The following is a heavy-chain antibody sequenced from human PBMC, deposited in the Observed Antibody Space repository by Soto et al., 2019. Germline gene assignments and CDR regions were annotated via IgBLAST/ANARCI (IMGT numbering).Heavy chain of an antibody. CDR1: CVSISSDSYC. Sequence: SDTLSLTFNVSCVSISSDSYCWACIRHRPGKGLEWIGSIFYSGNTYYNPSLESRVMISVDTSKNRLSLKLSSVTAADTAVYYCARSALGLATLKILEYWSQGTPVTVSS. J-gene: IGHJ4*02. D-gene: IGHD3-16*01. V-gene: IGHV4-39*01. CDR2: IFYSGNT. CDR3: ARSALGLATLKILEY.